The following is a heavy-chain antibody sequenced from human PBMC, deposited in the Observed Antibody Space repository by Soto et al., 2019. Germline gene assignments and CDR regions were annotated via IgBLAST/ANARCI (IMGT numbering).Heavy chain of an antibody. CDR1: GGSISSGGYS. CDR2: MYHSGST. D-gene: IGHD2-2*01. J-gene: IGHJ4*02. V-gene: IGHV4-30-2*01. CDR3: ARVPEY. Sequence: TSETLSLTCAVSGGSISSGGYSWSWIRQPPGKGLEWIGYMYHSGSTYYNPSLKSRVTISIDRSKNQFSLKLSSVTDADTAVYYCARVPEYWGQGILVTVSS.